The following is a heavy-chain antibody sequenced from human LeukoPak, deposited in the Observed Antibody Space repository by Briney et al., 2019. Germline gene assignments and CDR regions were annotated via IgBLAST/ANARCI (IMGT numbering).Heavy chain of an antibody. CDR3: ARDGERGYSYGPGFDY. V-gene: IGHV3-21*01. D-gene: IGHD5-18*01. Sequence: GGSLRLSCAASGFTFSSYSMNWVRQAPGKGLEWVSSISSSSSYIYYADSVKGRFTISRDNVKNSLYLQMNSLRAEDTAVYYCARDGERGYSYGPGFDYWGQGTLVTVSS. J-gene: IGHJ4*02. CDR1: GFTFSSYS. CDR2: ISSSSSYI.